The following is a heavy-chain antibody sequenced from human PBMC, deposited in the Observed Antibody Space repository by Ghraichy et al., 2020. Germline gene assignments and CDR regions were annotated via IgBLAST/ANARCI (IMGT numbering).Heavy chain of an antibody. CDR1: GGSFSGYY. V-gene: IGHV4-34*01. D-gene: IGHD6-13*01. J-gene: IGHJ4*02. Sequence: SQTLSLTCAVYGGSFSGYYWSWIRQPPGKGLEWIGEINHSGSTNYNPSLKSRVTISVDTSKNQFSLKLSSVTAADTAVYYCARTVFWGAAGFDYWGQGTLVTVSS. CDR3: ARTVFWGAAGFDY. CDR2: INHSGST.